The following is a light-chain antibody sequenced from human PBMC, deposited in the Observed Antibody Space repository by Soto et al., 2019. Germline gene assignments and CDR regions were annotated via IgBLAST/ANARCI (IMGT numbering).Light chain of an antibody. Sequence: GESVTITCRASQVISTSLAWYQVKPGKAPKLLIYAASTLESGVPSRFSATVSGTNFTLTISSLQPEDFATYYCQQTYNTPYTFGQGTKVDIK. CDR3: QQTYNTPYT. CDR1: QVISTS. J-gene: IGKJ2*01. V-gene: IGKV1-39*01. CDR2: AAS.